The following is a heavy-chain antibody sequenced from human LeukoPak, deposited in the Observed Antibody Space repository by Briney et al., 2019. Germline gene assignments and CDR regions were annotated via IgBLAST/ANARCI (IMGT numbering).Heavy chain of an antibody. CDR3: ARAYSGSYYSYFQH. V-gene: IGHV3-48*04. Sequence: PGGSLRLSCAASGFTFSSYSMNWVRQAPGKGLEWVSYISSSSSTIYYADSVKGRFTISRDNAKNSLYLQMNSLRAEDTAVYYCARAYSGSYYSYFQHWGQGTLVTVSS. J-gene: IGHJ1*01. D-gene: IGHD1-26*01. CDR1: GFTFSSYS. CDR2: ISSSSSTI.